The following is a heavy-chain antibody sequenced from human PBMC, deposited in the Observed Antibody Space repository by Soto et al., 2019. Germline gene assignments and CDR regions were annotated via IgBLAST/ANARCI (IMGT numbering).Heavy chain of an antibody. CDR1: GFTFSNDW. CDR2: IISDGSRV. V-gene: IGHV3-74*03. J-gene: IGHJ6*02. Sequence: GGSLRLSCAASGFTFSNDWMNWVRQGPGKGLEWVSRIISDGSRVTYADSVKGRFTISRDNAKNTLYLQMHSLRAEDTAVYYCARERTSKGGMDVWGQGTMVTVSS. CDR3: ARERTSKGGMDV.